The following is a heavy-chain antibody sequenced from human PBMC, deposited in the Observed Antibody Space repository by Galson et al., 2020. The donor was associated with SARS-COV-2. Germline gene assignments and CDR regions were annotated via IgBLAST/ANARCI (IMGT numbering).Heavy chain of an antibody. D-gene: IGHD5-12*01. V-gene: IGHV2-70*01. CDR2: IDWDDDK. J-gene: IGHJ4*02. CDR1: GFSLTTSGMG. Sequence: SGPTLVKPTQTLTLTCTFSGFSLTTSGMGVTWIRQPPGKALEWLALIDWDDDKYYSTSLRTRLTISRDTSKNQVFLTMTNMDPVDTATYYCARMAEGYGGCEYGSSPYDYWGQGTLVTVSS. CDR3: ARMAEGYGGCEYGSSPYDY.